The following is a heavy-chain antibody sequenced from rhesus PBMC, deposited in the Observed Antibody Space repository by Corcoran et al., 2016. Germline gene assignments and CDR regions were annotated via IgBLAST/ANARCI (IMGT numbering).Heavy chain of an antibody. CDR2: INGNSGST. Sequence: QVQLQESGPGLVKPSETLSLTCAVSGGSFSSYWWSWLRQPPGKGLEWIGEINGNSGSTNYNPSLMSRVTISKDAAKNQFSLKLSSVTAADTAVYYCARLTYYYDSGYFDYWGQGVLVTVSS. CDR1: GGSFSSYW. J-gene: IGHJ4*01. CDR3: ARLTYYYDSGYFDY. V-gene: IGHV4-80*01. D-gene: IGHD3-28*01.